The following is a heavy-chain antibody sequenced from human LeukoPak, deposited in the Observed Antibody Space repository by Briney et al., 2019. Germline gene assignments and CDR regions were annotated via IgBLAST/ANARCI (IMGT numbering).Heavy chain of an antibody. CDR1: GFTFNTYS. V-gene: IGHV3-21*01. CDR3: ASGYCSTTTCPPA. Sequence: GGSLRLSCAASGFTFNTYSMNWIRQAPGKGLEWVSSISSGSSYIYYADSVKGRFTISRDNAKNSLYLQMNSLRAEDTAVYYCASGYCSTTTCPPAWGQGTLVTVSS. J-gene: IGHJ5*02. D-gene: IGHD2-2*01. CDR2: ISSGSSYI.